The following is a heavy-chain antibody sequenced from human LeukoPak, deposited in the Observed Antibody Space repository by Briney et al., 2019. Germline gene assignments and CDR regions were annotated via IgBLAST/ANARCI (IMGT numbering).Heavy chain of an antibody. CDR2: IYYSGTT. Sequence: SETLSLTCTVSGASTSSFSWSWIRQPPGKGLEWIGYIYYSGTTNYNPSLKSRVTISVDTSKNQFSLKLSSVTAADTAVYYCARAWYDSSGYYYTFDYWGQGTLVTVSS. D-gene: IGHD3-22*01. J-gene: IGHJ4*02. CDR1: GASTSSFS. CDR3: ARAWYDSSGYYYTFDY. V-gene: IGHV4-59*01.